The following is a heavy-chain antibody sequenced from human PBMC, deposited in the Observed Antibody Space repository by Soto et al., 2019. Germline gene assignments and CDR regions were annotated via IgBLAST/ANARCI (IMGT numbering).Heavy chain of an antibody. V-gene: IGHV3-23*01. J-gene: IGHJ4*02. CDR2: ISGSGGST. Sequence: GGSLRLSCAASGFTFSSYAMSWVRQAPGKGLEWVSAISGSGGSTYYADSVKGRFTISRDNSKNTLYLQMNSLRAEDTAVYYCASVVVAATPYSYYFDYWGQGTLVTVSS. CDR1: GFTFSSYA. D-gene: IGHD2-15*01. CDR3: ASVVVAATPYSYYFDY.